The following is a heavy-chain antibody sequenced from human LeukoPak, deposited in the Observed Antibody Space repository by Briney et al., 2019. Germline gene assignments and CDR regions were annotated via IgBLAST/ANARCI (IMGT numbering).Heavy chain of an antibody. CDR3: ARSVFWSGTNWFDP. V-gene: IGHV4-4*07. CDR2: IYTSGST. Sequence: SETLSLTCTVSGGSISSYYWSWIRQPAGKGLEWIGRIYTSGSTNYNPSLKSRVTMSVDTSKNQFSLKLSSVTAADTAVYYCARSVFWSGTNWFDPWGQGTLVTVSS. CDR1: GGSISSYY. J-gene: IGHJ5*02. D-gene: IGHD3-3*01.